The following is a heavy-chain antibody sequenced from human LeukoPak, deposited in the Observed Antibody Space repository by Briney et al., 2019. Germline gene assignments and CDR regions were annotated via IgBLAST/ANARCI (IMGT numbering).Heavy chain of an antibody. CDR2: VSGGGGSP. D-gene: IGHD6-13*01. V-gene: IGHV3-23*01. Sequence: SGGSLSPFYAASGFTFSSYAMRWVGQAPGKGLEWVASVSGGGGSPYYADPVKGRFTISRDNSTNTLSLHMNSPRAEDTAVYYCAKPWGAAANYWGQGTLVTVSS. J-gene: IGHJ4*02. CDR3: AKPWGAAANY. CDR1: GFTFSSYA.